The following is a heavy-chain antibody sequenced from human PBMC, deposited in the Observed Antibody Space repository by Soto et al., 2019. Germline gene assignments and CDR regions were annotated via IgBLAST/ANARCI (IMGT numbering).Heavy chain of an antibody. CDR2: VYSSGST. CDR1: GGSIRSHS. D-gene: IGHD5-12*01. V-gene: IGHV4-4*08. J-gene: IGHJ5*02. Sequence: SETLSLTCSVSGGSIRSHSLNWIRQPPGRGLEWIGHVYSSGSTNYNPSLESRVTISVDTSKNQFSLKLTSLTAADTAVYYCARDGEVASNLHWVDLWGQGTLVTVSS. CDR3: ARDGEVASNLHWVDL.